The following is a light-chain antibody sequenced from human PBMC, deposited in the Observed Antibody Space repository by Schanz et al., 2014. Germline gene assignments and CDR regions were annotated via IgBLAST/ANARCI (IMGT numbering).Light chain of an antibody. V-gene: IGLV1-40*01. J-gene: IGLJ2*01. CDR1: SSNIGAAYD. CDR3: SSYAGSNIHVA. CDR2: DNT. Sequence: QSVLAQPPSVSGAPGQRVTISCTGSSSNIGAAYDVHWYQQLPGTAPKLLIYDNTNRPSEVPDRFSGSKSGTSASLAITGLQGEDEADYYCSSYAGSNIHVAFGGGTKLTVL.